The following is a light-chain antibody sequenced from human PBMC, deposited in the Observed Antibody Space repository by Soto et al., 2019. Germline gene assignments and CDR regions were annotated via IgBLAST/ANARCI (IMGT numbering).Light chain of an antibody. Sequence: EIVMTQSPATLSVSPGDRATLSCRASQSISSNLAWYQQKPGQAPRLLMFRTSSRATGFPARFSSSGSGTEFNLTISSLQSEDFGVYYCQQYNNWPRATFGGGTKVDTK. CDR1: QSISSN. CDR3: QQYNNWPRAT. CDR2: RTS. V-gene: IGKV3-15*01. J-gene: IGKJ4*01.